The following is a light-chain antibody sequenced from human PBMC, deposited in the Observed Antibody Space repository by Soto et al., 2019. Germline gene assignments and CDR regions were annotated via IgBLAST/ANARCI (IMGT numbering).Light chain of an antibody. CDR1: SSDVGAFNY. V-gene: IGLV2-14*03. CDR3: ASYTTSSTYV. J-gene: IGLJ1*01. Sequence: QSVLIQPASVSGSPGQSIAISCTGTSSDVGAFNYVSWYQQHPGKAPKFMIFDVSSRPSGVSDRFSGSKSGNTASLTISGLQTEXESYYYCASYTTSSTYVFGTGTKVTVL. CDR2: DVS.